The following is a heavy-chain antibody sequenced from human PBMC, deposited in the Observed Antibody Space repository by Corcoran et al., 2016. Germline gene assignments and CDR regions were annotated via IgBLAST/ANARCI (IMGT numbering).Heavy chain of an antibody. J-gene: IGHJ4*02. Sequence: EVQLVESGGGLVKPGGSLRLSCAASGFTFSTYSMNWVRQAPGKWLEWVSSISSSSSYIYYANSVKGRFTISRDNAKNSLYLQMNSLRAEDTAVYYCARTAGEQRLGYFDYWGQGTLVTVSS. CDR1: GFTFSTYS. CDR2: ISSSSSYI. CDR3: ARTAGEQRLGYFDY. V-gene: IGHV3-21*01. D-gene: IGHD6-25*01.